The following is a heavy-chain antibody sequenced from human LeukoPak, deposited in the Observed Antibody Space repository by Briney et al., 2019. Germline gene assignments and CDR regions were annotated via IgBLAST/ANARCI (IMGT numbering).Heavy chain of an antibody. J-gene: IGHJ4*02. CDR3: ARGSGLVVRGDYFDY. CDR2: IWYDGSNK. Sequence: GGSLRLSCAASGFTFSRYGMHWVRQAPGKGLEWVAVIWYDGSNKYYVDSVKGRVTISRDNSKNTLYLQMNSLRVEETAVYYCARGSGLVVRGDYFDYWGQGTLVTVSS. V-gene: IGHV3-33*01. D-gene: IGHD3-10*01. CDR1: GFTFSRYG.